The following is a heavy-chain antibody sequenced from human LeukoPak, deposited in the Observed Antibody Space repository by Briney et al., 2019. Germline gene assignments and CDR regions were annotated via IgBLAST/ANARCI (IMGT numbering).Heavy chain of an antibody. Sequence: GGSLRLSCVASGFTFNSYGMHWVRQAPGKGLEWVSYISSSGSTIYYADSVKGRFTISRDDSKNTLYLQMNSLRAEDTAVYYCAKARSYCGGDCSLYAFDIWGQGTMVTVSS. V-gene: IGHV3-48*01. J-gene: IGHJ3*02. D-gene: IGHD2-21*01. CDR2: ISSSGSTI. CDR1: GFTFNSYG. CDR3: AKARSYCGGDCSLYAFDI.